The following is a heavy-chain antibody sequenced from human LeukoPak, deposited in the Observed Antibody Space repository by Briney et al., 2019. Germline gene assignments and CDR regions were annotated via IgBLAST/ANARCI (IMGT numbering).Heavy chain of an antibody. CDR2: IWYHGNEI. Sequence: GRSLRLSCAASGXTFSSFGMHWVRKAPGKGREWVAVIWYHGNEIHYVDSVKGRFTISRDNFRNTLYLQMDSLRVEDSAIYYCVRGSGGNGYGYWGDNWGQGTLVTVSS. V-gene: IGHV3-33*01. J-gene: IGHJ4*02. CDR1: GXTFSSFG. CDR3: VRGSGGNGYGYWGDN. D-gene: IGHD5-12*01.